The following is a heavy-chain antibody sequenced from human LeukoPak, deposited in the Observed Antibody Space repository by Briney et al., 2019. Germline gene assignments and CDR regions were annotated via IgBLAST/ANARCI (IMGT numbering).Heavy chain of an antibody. CDR2: ISSSSSYI. CDR3: ARGIDDFWSGYYFDY. D-gene: IGHD3-3*01. V-gene: IGHV3-21*01. J-gene: IGHJ4*02. CDR1: GFTFSSYS. Sequence: PGGSLRLSCAASGFTFSSYSMNWVRQAPGKGLEWVSSISSSSSYIYYADSVKGRFTTSRDNAKNSLYLQMNSLRAEDTAVYYCARGIDDFWSGYYFDYWGQGTLVTVSS.